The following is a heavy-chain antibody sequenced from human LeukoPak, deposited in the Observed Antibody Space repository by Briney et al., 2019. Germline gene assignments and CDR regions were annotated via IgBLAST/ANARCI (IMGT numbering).Heavy chain of an antibody. D-gene: IGHD1-26*01. Sequence: GGSLRLSCAASGFTFSSYAMHWVRQAPGKGLEWVAVISYDGSNKYYADSVKGRFTISRDNSKNTLYLQMNSLRAEDTAVYYCARGWGATHYFDYWGQGTLVTVSS. CDR1: GFTFSSYA. J-gene: IGHJ4*02. CDR3: ARGWGATHYFDY. CDR2: ISYDGSNK. V-gene: IGHV3-30-3*01.